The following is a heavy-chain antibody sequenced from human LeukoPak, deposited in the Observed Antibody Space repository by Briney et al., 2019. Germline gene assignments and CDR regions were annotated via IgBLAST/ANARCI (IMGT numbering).Heavy chain of an antibody. Sequence: GGSLRLSCTASGFSFNTYWMSWVRQAPGKGLEWVANIKPDGDTTNYLDSVKGRFTISRDNAKSSLHLQMNGLTAEDTAVYYCSRGPSTTLTTFWGQGTMVTVSS. CDR3: SRGPSTTLTTF. CDR2: IKPDGDTT. CDR1: GFSFNTYW. D-gene: IGHD4-17*01. V-gene: IGHV3-7*01. J-gene: IGHJ4*02.